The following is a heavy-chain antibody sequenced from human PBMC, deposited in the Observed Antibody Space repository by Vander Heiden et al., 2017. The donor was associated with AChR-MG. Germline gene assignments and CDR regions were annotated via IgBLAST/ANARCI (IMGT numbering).Heavy chain of an antibody. V-gene: IGHV3-43D*04. D-gene: IGHD2-15*01. CDR3: AKGGGGPIVTEVFEE. Sequence: EVQLMESGGTVVHPGGSLRLSCAASGFSFHEYGMHWVRQTPDKGLEWISLIGGFGGAPFYADSGQGRFTVSRDDSKSTAHLEMNSLRPEDSGLYFCAKGGGGPIVTEVFEEWVQGTLVTVS. J-gene: IGHJ1*01. CDR1: GFSFHEYG. CDR2: IGGFGGAP.